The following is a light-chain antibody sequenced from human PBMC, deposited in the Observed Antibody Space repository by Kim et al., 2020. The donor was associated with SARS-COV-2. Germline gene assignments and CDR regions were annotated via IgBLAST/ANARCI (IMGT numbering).Light chain of an antibody. Sequence: QSALTQPASVSGSPGQSITISCTGTSSDVGTYNFVSWYQQHPGKAPQLMIYEVNKRSSGVSNRFSGSKSGNMASLTISGLQAEDEADYYCCSYVGSRVFGRGTQLTVL. V-gene: IGLV2-23*02. J-gene: IGLJ3*02. CDR3: CSYVGSRV. CDR2: EVN. CDR1: SSDVGTYNF.